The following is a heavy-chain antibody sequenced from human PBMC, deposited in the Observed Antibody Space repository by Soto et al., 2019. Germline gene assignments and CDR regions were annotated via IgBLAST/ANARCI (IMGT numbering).Heavy chain of an antibody. CDR1: GGTFSSYT. Sequence: QVQLVQSGAEVKKPGSSVKVSCKASGGTFSSYTISWVRQAPGQGLEWMGRIIPILGIANYAQKFQGRVTITADKSTSTAYMELSSLRSEDTAVYYCARDQDYGTACDYWGQGTLVTVSS. CDR3: ARDQDYGTACDY. J-gene: IGHJ4*02. D-gene: IGHD4-17*01. CDR2: IIPILGIA. V-gene: IGHV1-69*08.